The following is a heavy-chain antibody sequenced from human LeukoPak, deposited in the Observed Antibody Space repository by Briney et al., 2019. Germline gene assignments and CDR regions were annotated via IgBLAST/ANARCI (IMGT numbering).Heavy chain of an antibody. D-gene: IGHD3-10*01. V-gene: IGHV3-21*06. CDR1: GFTFSRYS. J-gene: IGHJ1*01. CDR3: ATDQDHCYFRQ. CDR2: ISISSNYI. Sequence: PGGSLRLSCAASGFTFSRYSMNWVRQAPGKGLEWVSSISISSNYIYYADSVRGRFTISRDNAKNTLYLDMNSLRAEDTAVFYCATDQDHCYFRQWGQGSLVIVSS.